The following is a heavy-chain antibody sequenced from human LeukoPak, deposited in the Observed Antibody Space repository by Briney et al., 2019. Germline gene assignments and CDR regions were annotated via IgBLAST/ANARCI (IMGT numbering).Heavy chain of an antibody. CDR3: ARAGSFCGGDCYVSQH. V-gene: IGHV1-69*13. CDR2: IIPIFGTA. D-gene: IGHD2-21*01. CDR1: GGTFNSYA. Sequence: SVKVSCKASGGTFNSYAISWVRQAPGQGLEWMGGIIPIFGTANYAQKFQGRVTITADESTSAAYMELSSLRSEDTAVYYCARAGSFCGGDCYVSQHWGQGTLVTVSS. J-gene: IGHJ1*01.